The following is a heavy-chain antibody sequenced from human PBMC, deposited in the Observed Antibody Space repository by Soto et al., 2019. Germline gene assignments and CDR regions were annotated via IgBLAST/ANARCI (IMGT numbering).Heavy chain of an antibody. CDR2: IYWDDDK. V-gene: IGHV2-5*02. J-gene: IGHJ4*02. CDR1: GFSLSTSGVG. D-gene: IGHD3-9*01. Sequence: QITLKESGPTLVKPTQTLTLTCTFSGFSLSTSGVGVGWIRQPPGKALEWLALIYWDDDKRYRPALKSRLTITKDTSKNQVVLTMTNMDPVDTATYYCAHSIRYFDWLHRYFDYWGQGTLVTVSS. CDR3: AHSIRYFDWLHRYFDY.